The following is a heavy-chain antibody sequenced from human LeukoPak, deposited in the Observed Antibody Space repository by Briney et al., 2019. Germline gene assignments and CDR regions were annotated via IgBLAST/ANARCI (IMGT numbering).Heavy chain of an antibody. CDR1: GFTFSSYA. J-gene: IGHJ4*02. Sequence: GGSLRLSCAASGFTFSSYAMHWVRQAPGKGLEWVAVISYDGSNKYYADSVKGRFTISRDNSKNTLYLQMNGLRAEDTAVYHCARGWIGYWGQGTLVTVSS. D-gene: IGHD5-24*01. CDR2: ISYDGSNK. V-gene: IGHV3-30-3*01. CDR3: ARGWIGY.